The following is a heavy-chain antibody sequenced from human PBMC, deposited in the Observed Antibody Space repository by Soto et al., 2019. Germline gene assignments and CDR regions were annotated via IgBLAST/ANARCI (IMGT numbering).Heavy chain of an antibody. J-gene: IGHJ4*02. CDR2: ISSSSSTI. CDR1: GFTFSSYS. D-gene: IGHD3-3*01. V-gene: IGHV3-48*02. Sequence: GGSLRLSCAASGFTFSSYSMNWVRQAPGKGLEWVSYISSSSSTIYYADSVKGRFTISRDNAKNSLYLQMNSLRDEDTAVYYCARVQYYDFWSGYDGVDYWGQGTLVTVSS. CDR3: ARVQYYDFWSGYDGVDY.